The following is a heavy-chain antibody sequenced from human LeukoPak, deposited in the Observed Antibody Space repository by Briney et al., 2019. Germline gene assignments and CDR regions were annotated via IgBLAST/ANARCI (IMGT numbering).Heavy chain of an antibody. V-gene: IGHV1-3*01. Sequence: ASVKVSCKASGYTFTSYAMHWVRQAPGQRLEWMGWINAGNGSTKYSQKFQGRVTMTRDTSTSTVYMELSSLRSEDTAVYYCARSKAYSSGWDYWGQGTLVTVSS. CDR2: INAGNGST. CDR3: ARSKAYSSGWDY. J-gene: IGHJ4*02. D-gene: IGHD6-19*01. CDR1: GYTFTSYA.